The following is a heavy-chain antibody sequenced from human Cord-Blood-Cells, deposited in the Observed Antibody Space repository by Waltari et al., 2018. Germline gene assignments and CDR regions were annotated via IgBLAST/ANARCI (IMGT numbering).Heavy chain of an antibody. CDR2: INPDGGGT. CDR1: GYNFTGYY. J-gene: IGHJ4*02. Sequence: QVQLVQSGAEVKKPGASVKVSCKASGYNFTGYYMHWVRQAPGQGLEWMGWINPDGGGTNYAQKLPCRVPMTRDTSISTAYMELSRLRSDDTAVYYCARDLFDYWGQGTLVTVSS. CDR3: ARDLFDY. V-gene: IGHV1-2*02.